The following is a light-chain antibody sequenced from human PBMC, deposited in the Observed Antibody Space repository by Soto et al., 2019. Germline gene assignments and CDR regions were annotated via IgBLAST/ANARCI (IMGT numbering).Light chain of an antibody. CDR1: SSSIGAGYE. J-gene: IGLJ1*01. Sequence: HSVLTQPPSVSGAPGQRVTISCSGTSSSIGAGYEVHWYHQLPGTAPKLVVSGNGNRPSGVPDRLSASKSGTSASLAITGLQAEDEGHSYCQSYDKRLTAYVFGTGTKVTVL. V-gene: IGLV1-40*01. CDR2: GNG. CDR3: QSYDKRLTAYV.